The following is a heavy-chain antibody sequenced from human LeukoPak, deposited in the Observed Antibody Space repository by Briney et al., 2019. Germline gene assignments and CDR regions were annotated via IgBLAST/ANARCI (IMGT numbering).Heavy chain of an antibody. Sequence: PGTSLRLSCAASGFTFSGYGMHWVRQAPGKGLEWVAVIWYDGSKKYYADSVKGRFTISRDNSKNTLYLQMNSLKTEDTAVYYCTTGVMITFGGVIVFDYWGQGTLVTVSS. J-gene: IGHJ4*02. D-gene: IGHD3-16*02. CDR1: GFTFSGYG. V-gene: IGHV3-33*01. CDR2: IWYDGSKK. CDR3: TTGVMITFGGVIVFDY.